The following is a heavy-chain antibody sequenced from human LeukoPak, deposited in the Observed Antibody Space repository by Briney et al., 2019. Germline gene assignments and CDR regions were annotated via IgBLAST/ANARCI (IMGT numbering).Heavy chain of an antibody. CDR1: GFTFSSYS. V-gene: IGHV3-48*04. CDR3: ARDLSYPNSYFDY. J-gene: IGHJ4*02. D-gene: IGHD1-26*01. Sequence: GGSLRLSRAASGFTFSSYSMNWVRQAPGKGLEWVSYISSSSSTIYYADSVKGRFTISRDNAKNSLYLQMNSLRAEDTAVYYCARDLSYPNSYFDYWGQGTLVTVSS. CDR2: ISSSSSTI.